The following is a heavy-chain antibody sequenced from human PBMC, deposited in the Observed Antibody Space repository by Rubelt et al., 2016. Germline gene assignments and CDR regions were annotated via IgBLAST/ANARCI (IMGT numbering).Heavy chain of an antibody. CDR2: ICGGGGSA. J-gene: IGHJ2*01. Sequence: GSGGGLVQPGGSLRLSCAASGFTFTTHGMSWVRQAPGKGLEWVSTICGGGGSAYYADSVRGRFTISRDNAKNTLYLEMHSLRAEDTAVYYCARDYPYWYFDLWGRGTLVTISS. CDR1: GFTFTTHG. CDR3: ARDYPYWYFDL. V-gene: IGHV3-23*01.